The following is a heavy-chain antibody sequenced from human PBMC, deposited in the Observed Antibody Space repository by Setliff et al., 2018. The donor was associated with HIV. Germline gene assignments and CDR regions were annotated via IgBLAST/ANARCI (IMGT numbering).Heavy chain of an antibody. CDR3: ARAHIGIAARWSGWFDP. Sequence: SETLSLTCTVSGSSISISSYYWGWIRQPPGKGLEWMGSIYYSGSTNYNPSLKSRVTISVDTSKNQFSLKLSSVTAADTAVYYCARAHIGIAARWSGWFDPWGQGTLVTVPQ. CDR2: IYYSGST. CDR1: GSSISISSYY. J-gene: IGHJ5*02. D-gene: IGHD6-6*01. V-gene: IGHV4-39*07.